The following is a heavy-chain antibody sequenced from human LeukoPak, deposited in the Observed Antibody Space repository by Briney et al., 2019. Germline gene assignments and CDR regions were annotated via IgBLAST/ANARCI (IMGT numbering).Heavy chain of an antibody. Sequence: GGSLRLSCSASGFTFNSYAMHWVRLAPGKGLEYVSAISSNGRRTFYADSVKGRFTISRDNSRSTLYLQMSSLRTEDTAVYHCVKDRDGGYDSLDYWGQGTLVTVSS. V-gene: IGHV3-64D*06. CDR1: GFTFNSYA. D-gene: IGHD5-12*01. CDR3: VKDRDGGYDSLDY. J-gene: IGHJ4*02. CDR2: ISSNGRRT.